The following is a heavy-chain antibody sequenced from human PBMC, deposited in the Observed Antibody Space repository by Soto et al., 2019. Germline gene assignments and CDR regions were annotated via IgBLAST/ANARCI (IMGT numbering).Heavy chain of an antibody. J-gene: IGHJ3*02. Sequence: GGSLRLSCAASGFTFSSYAMHWVRQAPGKGLEWVAVISYDGSNKYYADSVKGRFTISRDNSKNTLYLQMNSLRAEDTAVYYCARSIGWGSSSSGAFDIWGQGTMVTVSS. CDR1: GFTFSSYA. CDR3: ARSIGWGSSSSGAFDI. V-gene: IGHV3-30*04. D-gene: IGHD6-6*01. CDR2: ISYDGSNK.